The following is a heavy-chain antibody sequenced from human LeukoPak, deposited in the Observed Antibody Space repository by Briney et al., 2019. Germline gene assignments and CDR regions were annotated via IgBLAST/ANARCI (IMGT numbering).Heavy chain of an antibody. CDR1: GFTFSRYW. J-gene: IGHJ4*02. CDR2: IKNDGSST. D-gene: IGHD1-26*01. V-gene: IGHV3-74*03. Sequence: GGSPRLSCAASGFTFSRYWMHWVRQAPGKGLVWVSLIKNDGSSTTYADSVKGRFTISRDNAKNTLFLQMNSQRADDTAIYYCASALGGQGGHWGQGTLVTVSS. CDR3: ASALGGQGGH.